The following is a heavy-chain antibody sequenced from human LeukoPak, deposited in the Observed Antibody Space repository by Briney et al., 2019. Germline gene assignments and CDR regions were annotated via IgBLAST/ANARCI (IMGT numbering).Heavy chain of an antibody. J-gene: IGHJ4*02. D-gene: IGHD1-7*01. CDR1: GFTFSDYY. CDR3: ARDLSGTLELPSPVDY. V-gene: IGHV3-11*01. CDR2: ISSSGSTI. Sequence: PGGSLRLSCAASGFTFSDYYMSWIRQAPGKGLEWVSYISSSGSTIYYADSVKGRFTISRDNAKNSLYLQMNSLRAEDTAVYYCARDLSGTLELPSPVDYWGQGTLVTVSS.